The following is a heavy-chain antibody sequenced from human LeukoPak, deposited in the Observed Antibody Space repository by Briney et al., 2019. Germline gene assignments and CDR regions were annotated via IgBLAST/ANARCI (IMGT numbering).Heavy chain of an antibody. CDR3: ARGTTVAGGWFDP. J-gene: IGHJ5*02. D-gene: IGHD4-17*01. CDR2: TYYRSKWYN. Sequence: SQTLSLTCAISGDSVSSNSAAWSWIRQSPSRGLEWLGRTYYRSKWYNDYAVSVKSRITINPDTSKNQFSLQLNFVTPEDTAVYYCARGTTVAGGWFDPWGQGTLVTVSS. V-gene: IGHV6-1*01. CDR1: GDSVSSNSAA.